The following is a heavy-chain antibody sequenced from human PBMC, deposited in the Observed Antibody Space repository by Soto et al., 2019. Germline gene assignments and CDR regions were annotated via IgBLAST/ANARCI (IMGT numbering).Heavy chain of an antibody. J-gene: IGHJ6*02. CDR2: IYHTGTT. Sequence: SETLSLTCTVSGGSINSGHYSWTRLRQPPGKGLEWIGYIYHTGTTYYNMTLKSRVTISVDRSKNQFSLKLSSVTAEDTAVYYCAKDLRMTTRGDPHYGMDVWGQGTTVTVSS. CDR1: GGSINSGHYS. V-gene: IGHV4-30-2*01. CDR3: AKDLRMTTRGDPHYGMDV. D-gene: IGHD4-17*01.